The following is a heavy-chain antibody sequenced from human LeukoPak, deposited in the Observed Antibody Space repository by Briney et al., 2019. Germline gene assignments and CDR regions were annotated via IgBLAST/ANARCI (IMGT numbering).Heavy chain of an antibody. CDR3: ARDRGRVAAAGRPQYFQH. CDR2: ISAYNGNT. D-gene: IGHD6-13*01. J-gene: IGHJ1*01. CDR1: GYTFTSYG. Sequence: ASVKVSCKASGYTFTSYGISWVRQAPGQGLEWMGWISAYNGNTNYAQKLQGRVTMTTDTSTSTAYMELRSLRSDDTAVYYCARDRGRVAAAGRPQYFQHWGQGTLVTVSS. V-gene: IGHV1-18*01.